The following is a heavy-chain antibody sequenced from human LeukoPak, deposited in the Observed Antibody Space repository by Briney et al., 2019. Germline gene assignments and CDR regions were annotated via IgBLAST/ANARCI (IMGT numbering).Heavy chain of an antibody. CDR2: INTNTGNP. CDR1: GYTFTSYA. V-gene: IGHV7-4-1*02. J-gene: IGHJ5*02. Sequence: GASVKVSCKASGYTFTSYAMNWVRQAPGQGLEWMGWINTNTGNPTYAQGFTGRFVFSLDTSVSTAYLQISSLKAEATAVYYCARGGAETYYDFWSGYPTQSWFDPWGQGTLVTVSS. CDR3: ARGGAETYYDFWSGYPTQSWFDP. D-gene: IGHD3-3*01.